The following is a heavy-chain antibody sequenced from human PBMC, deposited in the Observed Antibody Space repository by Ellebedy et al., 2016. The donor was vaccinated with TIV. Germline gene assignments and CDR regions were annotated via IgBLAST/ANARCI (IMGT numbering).Heavy chain of an antibody. D-gene: IGHD2-15*01. V-gene: IGHV3-30*03. CDR2: ISSHGKTT. CDR3: AREGYTSGRAGTFDY. CDR1: GFTFSTHG. J-gene: IGHJ4*02. Sequence: PGGSLRLSCAASGFTFSTHGMHWVRQAPGKGLEWVAVISSHGKTTYYADSVKGRFSISRDNSKKTVFLQMDSLRVDDAAVYYCAREGYTSGRAGTFDYWGQGTQVTVSP.